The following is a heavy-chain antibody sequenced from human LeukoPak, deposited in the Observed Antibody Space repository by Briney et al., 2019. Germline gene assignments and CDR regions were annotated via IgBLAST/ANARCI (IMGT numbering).Heavy chain of an antibody. D-gene: IGHD3-10*01. CDR2: INPNSGGT. Sequence: ASVKVSCKASGYTFTGYYMHWVRQAPGQGLEWMGWINPNSGGTNYAQKFQGRVTMTRDTSISTAYMELSSLRSEDTAVYYCARLRAGSIDPWGQGTLVTVSS. CDR1: GYTFTGYY. CDR3: ARLRAGSIDP. J-gene: IGHJ5*02. V-gene: IGHV1-2*02.